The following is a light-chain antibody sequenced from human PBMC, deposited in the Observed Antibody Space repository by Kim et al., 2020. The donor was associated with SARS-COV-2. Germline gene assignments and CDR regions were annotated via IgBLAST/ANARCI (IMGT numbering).Light chain of an antibody. CDR2: AAS. J-gene: IGKJ1*01. Sequence: DIQMTQSPSSLSASVGDRVTITCRASQGINNYLAWYQQRPGKVPKLLIYAASTLQSGVPSRFSGSGFGTDFTLTISSLQPEDGATYYCQKYNSAPCTFGRGTKVEIK. V-gene: IGKV1-27*01. CDR1: QGINNY. CDR3: QKYNSAPCT.